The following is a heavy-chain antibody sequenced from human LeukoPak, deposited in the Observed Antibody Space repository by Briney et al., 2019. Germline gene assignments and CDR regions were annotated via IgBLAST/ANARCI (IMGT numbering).Heavy chain of an antibody. CDR1: GYTFTSYG. Sequence: GASVKVSCKASGYTFTSYGISWVRQAPGQGLEWMGWINPSSGGTNSAQKFQGRVTMTRDTSISTAYMELSRLRSDDTAVYYCARGPGQFDYWGHGTLVTVSS. V-gene: IGHV1-2*02. CDR3: ARGPGQFDY. CDR2: INPSSGGT. J-gene: IGHJ4*01.